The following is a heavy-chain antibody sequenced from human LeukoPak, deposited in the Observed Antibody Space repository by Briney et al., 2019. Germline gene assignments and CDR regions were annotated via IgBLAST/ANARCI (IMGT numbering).Heavy chain of an antibody. CDR1: GFTFSSYG. V-gene: IGHV3-33*01. Sequence: GRSLRLSCAASGFTFSSYGMHWVRQAPGKGLEWVAVIWNDGINKYYADSVKGRFTISRDNSKNTLYLQMNSLRAEDTAAYYCARAEVPAAIKSGAFDIWGQGIMVTVSS. D-gene: IGHD2-2*01. CDR3: ARAEVPAAIKSGAFDI. CDR2: IWNDGINK. J-gene: IGHJ3*02.